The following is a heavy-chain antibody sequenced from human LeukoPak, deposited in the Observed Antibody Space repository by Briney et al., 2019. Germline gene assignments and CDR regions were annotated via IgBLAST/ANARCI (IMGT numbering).Heavy chain of an antibody. CDR1: GFTFSSYG. D-gene: IGHD3-10*01. CDR3: AKGRAWTWNWFDH. CDR2: IRYDGSNK. V-gene: IGHV3-30*02. J-gene: IGHJ5*02. Sequence: GGSLRLSCAASGFTFSSYGMHWVRRAPGKGLEWVAFIRYDGSNKYYADSGKGRLTISRDNSKNTLYLQLNSLRAEDTAVYYCAKGRAWTWNWFDHWGQGTLVTVSS.